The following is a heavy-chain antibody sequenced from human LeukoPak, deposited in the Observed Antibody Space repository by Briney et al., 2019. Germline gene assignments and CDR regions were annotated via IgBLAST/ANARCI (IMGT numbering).Heavy chain of an antibody. J-gene: IGHJ4*02. D-gene: IGHD6-13*01. CDR2: IKQDESEK. Sequence: GGSLRLSCVGSGFTFSNYWMTWVRQAPGKGLEWVANIKQDESEKYYLDSVKGRFTISRDNAMNSLFLQMNSLRAEDTAVYSCARGPSKGYSSSWYLGHWGQGTLVTVSS. CDR3: ARGPSKGYSSSWYLGH. CDR1: GFTFSNYW. V-gene: IGHV3-7*01.